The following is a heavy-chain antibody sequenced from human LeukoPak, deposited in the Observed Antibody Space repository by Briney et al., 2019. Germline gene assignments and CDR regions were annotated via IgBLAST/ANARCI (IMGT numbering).Heavy chain of an antibody. CDR1: GGSISSSSYY. CDR2: IYYSGST. D-gene: IGHD4-17*01. Sequence: SETLSLTCTVSGGSISSSSYYWGWIRQPPGKGLEWIGSIYYSGSTYYNPSLKSRVTISVDTSKNQFSLKLSSVTAADTAVYYCARDNGDYGSFDPWGQGTLVTVSS. CDR3: ARDNGDYGSFDP. J-gene: IGHJ5*02. V-gene: IGHV4-39*07.